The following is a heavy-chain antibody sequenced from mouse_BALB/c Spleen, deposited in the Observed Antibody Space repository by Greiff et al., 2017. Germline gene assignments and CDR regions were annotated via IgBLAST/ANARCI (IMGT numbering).Heavy chain of an antibody. Sequence: VQLQQSGAELMKPGASVKISCKATGYTFSSYWIEWVKQRPGHGLEWIGEILPGSGSTNYNEKFKGKATFTADTSSNTAYMQLSSLTSEDSAVYYCARRAYYGNYWFAYWGQGTLVTVSA. V-gene: IGHV1-9*01. CDR3: ARRAYYGNYWFAY. CDR2: ILPGSGST. D-gene: IGHD2-10*01. CDR1: GYTFSSYW. J-gene: IGHJ3*01.